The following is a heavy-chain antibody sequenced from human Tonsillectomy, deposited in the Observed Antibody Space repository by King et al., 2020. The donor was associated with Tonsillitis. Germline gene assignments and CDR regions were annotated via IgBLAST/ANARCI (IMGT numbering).Heavy chain of an antibody. J-gene: IGHJ4*02. CDR3: AGHEWWVHFSPPDY. CDR2: IYYSGST. V-gene: IGHV4-39*01. D-gene: IGHD2-15*01. CDR1: GGTIITASYH. Sequence: QLQESGPGLVKPSETLSLTCTVSGGTIITASYHWGWIRQSPGKGLEWIGSIYYSGSTFYNPSLKSRVTISVDTSKNQFSLKLRSVTAADTAVYHCAGHEWWVHFSPPDYWGQGTLVTVSS.